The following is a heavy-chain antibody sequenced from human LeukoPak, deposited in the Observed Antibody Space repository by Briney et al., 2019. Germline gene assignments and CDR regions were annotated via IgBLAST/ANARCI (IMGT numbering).Heavy chain of an antibody. Sequence: GASVKVSCKASGYTFTSYGISWVRQAPGQGLERMGWISAYNGDTNYAQKLQGRVTMTTDTSTSTAYMELRSLRSDDTAVYYCARGFYYYDSSGYLDYWGQGTLVTVSS. CDR1: GYTFTSYG. V-gene: IGHV1-18*01. CDR3: ARGFYYYDSSGYLDY. D-gene: IGHD3-22*01. J-gene: IGHJ4*02. CDR2: ISAYNGDT.